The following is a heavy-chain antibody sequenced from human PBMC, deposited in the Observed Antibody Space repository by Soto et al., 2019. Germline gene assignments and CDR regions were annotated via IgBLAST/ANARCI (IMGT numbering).Heavy chain of an antibody. CDR1: GFTFSSYA. CDR2: ISGSGGST. D-gene: IGHD4-17*01. J-gene: IGHJ4*02. CDR3: AKSEGASTVTTLDY. Sequence: PGGSLRLSCAASGFTFSSYAMSWVRQAPGKGLEWVSAISGSGGSTYYADSVKGRFTISRDNSKNTLYLQMNSLRAEDTAVYYCAKSEGASTVTTLDYWGQGTLVTVSS. V-gene: IGHV3-23*01.